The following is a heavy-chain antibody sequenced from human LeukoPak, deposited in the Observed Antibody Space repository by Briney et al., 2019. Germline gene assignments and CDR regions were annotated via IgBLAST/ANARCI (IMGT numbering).Heavy chain of an antibody. D-gene: IGHD4-11*01. Sequence: SETLSLTCTVSGGSISGYSWTWIRQPPGRGLEWIGKIYYSGNTNYNPSLKSRVTISLDMSKNQFSLKLNSVTVADMAVYYCARLDPRYSNGPTIDYWGQGTLVTVSS. V-gene: IGHV4-59*08. CDR1: GGSISGYS. J-gene: IGHJ4*02. CDR2: IYYSGNT. CDR3: ARLDPRYSNGPTIDY.